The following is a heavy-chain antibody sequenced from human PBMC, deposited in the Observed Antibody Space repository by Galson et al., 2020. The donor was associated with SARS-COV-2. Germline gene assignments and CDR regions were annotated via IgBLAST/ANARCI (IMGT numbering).Heavy chain of an antibody. CDR2: TYYRSWWYN. Sequence: SQTLSLTCAISGDSVSHNSAAWNWLRQSPSRGLEWLGRTYYRSWWYNDYAVSVRSRITIKADTSKNQFSLQLNSVTPEDTAVYYCVRDLDIGNNAIDIWGQGTMVTVSS. CDR1: GDSVSHNSAA. J-gene: IGHJ3*02. V-gene: IGHV6-1*01. D-gene: IGHD5-12*01. CDR3: VRDLDIGNNAIDI.